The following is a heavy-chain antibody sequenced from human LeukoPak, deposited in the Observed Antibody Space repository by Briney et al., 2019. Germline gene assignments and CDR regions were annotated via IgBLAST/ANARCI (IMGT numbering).Heavy chain of an antibody. CDR3: ARDLDTMVRGDLGVDY. CDR1: GFSVGSNY. J-gene: IGHJ4*02. D-gene: IGHD3-10*01. CDR2: IYSGGST. Sequence: GGSLRLSCAASGFSVGSNYMTWVRQAPGKGLEWVSLIYSGGSTYYADSVKGRFTISRDNFKNTLYLQMNSLRAEDTAVYYCARDLDTMVRGDLGVDYWGQGTLVTVSS. V-gene: IGHV3-66*01.